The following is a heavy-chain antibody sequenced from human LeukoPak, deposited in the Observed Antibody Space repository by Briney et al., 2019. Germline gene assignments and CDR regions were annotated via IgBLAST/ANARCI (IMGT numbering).Heavy chain of an antibody. CDR2: ISAYNGNT. CDR3: ARVLCSSTSCYKGQGAFDI. J-gene: IGHJ3*02. D-gene: IGHD2-2*02. Sequence: ASVKVSCKASGYTFTSYDISWVRQAPGQGLEWMGWISAYNGNTNYAQKLQGRVTMTTDTSTSTAYMELRSLRSDDTAVYYCARVLCSSTSCYKGQGAFDIWGQGTMVTVSS. V-gene: IGHV1-18*01. CDR1: GYTFTSYD.